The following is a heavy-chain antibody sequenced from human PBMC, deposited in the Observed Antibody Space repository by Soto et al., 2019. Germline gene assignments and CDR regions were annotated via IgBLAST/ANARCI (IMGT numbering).Heavy chain of an antibody. V-gene: IGHV4-59*01. D-gene: IGHD5-12*01. Sequence: SETLSLTCTVSGVSISSYYWSWIRQPPGKGLEWIGYIYYSGSTNYNPSLKSRVTISVDTSKNQFSLKLSSVTAADTAVYYCARAGGGYSGYDTYYYYGMDVWGQGTTVTVSS. CDR2: IYYSGST. CDR1: GVSISSYY. CDR3: ARAGGGYSGYDTYYYYGMDV. J-gene: IGHJ6*02.